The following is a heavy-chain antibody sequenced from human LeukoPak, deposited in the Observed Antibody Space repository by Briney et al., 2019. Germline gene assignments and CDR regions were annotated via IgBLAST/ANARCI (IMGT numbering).Heavy chain of an antibody. D-gene: IGHD5-12*01. CDR2: IYGSGST. Sequence: SETLSLTCTVSGGSISSYYWNWIRQPPGKGLEWIGYIYGSGSTNYNPSLESRVTISVDTSKSQFSLKLSSVTAADTAVYFCVRDLVATIDHYYYGVDVWGQGTTVTVSS. V-gene: IGHV4-59*01. CDR1: GGSISSYY. J-gene: IGHJ6*02. CDR3: VRDLVATIDHYYYGVDV.